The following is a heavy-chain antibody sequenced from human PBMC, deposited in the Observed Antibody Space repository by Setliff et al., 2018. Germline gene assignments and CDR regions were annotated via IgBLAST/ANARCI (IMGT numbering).Heavy chain of an antibody. CDR1: GYTFTTYG. CDR3: ARSSAPIKRDYIDV. D-gene: IGHD2-2*02. J-gene: IGHJ6*03. CDR2: ISAYNGNT. V-gene: IGHV1-18*01. Sequence: ASVKVSCKASGYTFTTYGISWVRQAPGQGLEWMGWISAYNGNTNYAQKFQGRVTITADKSTSTAYMELSSLRSEDTAVYYCARSSAPIKRDYIDVWGKGTTVTVSS.